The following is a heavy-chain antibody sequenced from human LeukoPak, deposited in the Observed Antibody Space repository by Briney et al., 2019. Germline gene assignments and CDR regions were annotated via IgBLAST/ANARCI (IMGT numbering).Heavy chain of an antibody. CDR3: ALEGGSYYDY. Sequence: PGGTLRLSCAASGFTFNTYGMRWVRQAPGKGLEWVSGISGSGGSTYYADSVKGRFTISRDNSKNTLYLQMNSLRAEDTAVYYCALEGGSYYDYWGQGTLVTVSS. CDR1: GFTFNTYG. CDR2: ISGSGGST. J-gene: IGHJ4*02. V-gene: IGHV3-23*01. D-gene: IGHD1-26*01.